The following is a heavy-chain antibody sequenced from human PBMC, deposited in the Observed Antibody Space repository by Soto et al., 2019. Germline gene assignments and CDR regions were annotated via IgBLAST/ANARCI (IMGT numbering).Heavy chain of an antibody. CDR1: GFSFSRYG. CDR3: SKAMIGSYDSDAFDV. J-gene: IGHJ3*01. Sequence: PGGSLRLSCAASGFSFSRYGIHWVRQAPGKGLEWVAVISYDESTTFYADSVKGRFTISRDNSKNTLFLQMNSLRPEDTAVYYCSKAMIGSYDSDAFDVWRQGTMVTVSS. D-gene: IGHD3-22*01. V-gene: IGHV3-30*18. CDR2: ISYDESTT.